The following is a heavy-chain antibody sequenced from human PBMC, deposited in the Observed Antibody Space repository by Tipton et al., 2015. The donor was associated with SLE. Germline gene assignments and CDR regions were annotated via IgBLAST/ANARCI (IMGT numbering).Heavy chain of an antibody. CDR3: ASTDYYFDY. V-gene: IGHV4-34*01. J-gene: IGHJ4*02. CDR2: INHRGST. CDR1: GGSFSGYY. Sequence: TLSLTCAVYGGSFSGYYWSWIRQPPGKGLEWIGEINHRGSTNYNPSLKSRVTISVDTSKNQFSLKLRSVTAADTAVYYCASTDYYFDYWGQGTLVTVSS. D-gene: IGHD3-3*01.